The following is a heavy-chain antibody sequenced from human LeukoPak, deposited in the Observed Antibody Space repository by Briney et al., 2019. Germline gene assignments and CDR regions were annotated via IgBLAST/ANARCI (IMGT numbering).Heavy chain of an antibody. CDR1: NASISSHY. CDR2: INDSGST. CDR3: ARRVWYSGSSGYYFDL. D-gene: IGHD1-26*01. Sequence: SETLSLTCAVSNASISSHYWSWIRQPPGKGLEYIGYINDSGSTKYNPSLKSRVTMSVDTSKNHFSLKVNSVTAADTAVYYCARRVWYSGSSGYYFDLWGQGTLVTVSS. J-gene: IGHJ4*02. V-gene: IGHV4-59*11.